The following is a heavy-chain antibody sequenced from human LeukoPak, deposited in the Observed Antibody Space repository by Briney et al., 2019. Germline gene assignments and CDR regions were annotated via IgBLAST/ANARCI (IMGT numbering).Heavy chain of an antibody. CDR2: INPNSGGT. Sequence: ASVKVSCKASGYTFTGYYMHWVRQAPGQGLEWMGWINPNSGGTNYAQKFQGRVTMTRDTSISTAYMELGRLRSDDTAVYYCARAGQWLVLYYFDYWGQGTLVTVSS. CDR1: GYTFTGYY. D-gene: IGHD6-19*01. V-gene: IGHV1-2*02. J-gene: IGHJ4*02. CDR3: ARAGQWLVLYYFDY.